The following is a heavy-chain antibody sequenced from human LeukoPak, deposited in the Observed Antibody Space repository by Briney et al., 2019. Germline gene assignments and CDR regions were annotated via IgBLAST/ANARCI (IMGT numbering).Heavy chain of an antibody. J-gene: IGHJ3*02. CDR2: INPSGGST. CDR1: GYTFTSYY. D-gene: IGHD4-23*01. V-gene: IGHV1-46*01. Sequence: GASVKVSCKASGYTFTSYYMHWVRQAPGQGLGWMGIINPSGGSTSYAQKFQGRVTMTRDTSTSTVYMELSSLRFEDTAVYYCARDSRWPRGAFDIWGQGTMVTVSS. CDR3: ARDSRWPRGAFDI.